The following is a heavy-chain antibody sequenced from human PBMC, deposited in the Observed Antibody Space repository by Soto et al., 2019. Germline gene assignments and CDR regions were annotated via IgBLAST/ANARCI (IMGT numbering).Heavy chain of an antibody. J-gene: IGHJ4*02. Sequence: GGSLRLSCAASGFTFSSYSMNWVRQAPGKGLEWVSSISSSSSYIYYADSVKGRFTISRDNVKNSLYLQMNSLRAEDTAVYYCARDGSGSYYSQHFDYWGQGTLVTVSS. CDR1: GFTFSSYS. V-gene: IGHV3-21*01. D-gene: IGHD1-26*01. CDR3: ARDGSGSYYSQHFDY. CDR2: ISSSSSYI.